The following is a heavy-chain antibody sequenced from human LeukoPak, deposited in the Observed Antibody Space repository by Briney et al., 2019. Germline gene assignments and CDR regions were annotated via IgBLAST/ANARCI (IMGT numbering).Heavy chain of an antibody. CDR2: INPNSGGT. CDR1: GYTFTGYY. V-gene: IGHV1-2*04. D-gene: IGHD3-10*01. Sequence: ASVKVSCKASGYTFTGYYMHWVGQAPGQGLEWMGWINPNSGGTNYAQKFQGWVTMTRDTSISTAYMELSRLRSDDTAVYYCARGSIDGSGSYYDNWFDPWGQGTLVTVSS. J-gene: IGHJ5*02. CDR3: ARGSIDGSGSYYDNWFDP.